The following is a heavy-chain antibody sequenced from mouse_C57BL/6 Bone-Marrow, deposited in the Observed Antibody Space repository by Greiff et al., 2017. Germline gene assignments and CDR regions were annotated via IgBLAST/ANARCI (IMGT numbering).Heavy chain of an antibody. J-gene: IGHJ3*01. V-gene: IGHV6-3*01. CDR2: IRLKSDNYAT. CDR3: TGCGNCGTY. CDR1: GFTFSNYW. Sequence: DVMLVESGGGLVQPGGSMKLSCVASGFTFSNYWMNWVRQSPEQGLEWVAQIRLKSDNYATHYAESVKGRFTISREDSKSRVYLQMNNLRAEDTGIYYCTGCGNCGTYWGQGTLVTVSA. D-gene: IGHD2-1*01.